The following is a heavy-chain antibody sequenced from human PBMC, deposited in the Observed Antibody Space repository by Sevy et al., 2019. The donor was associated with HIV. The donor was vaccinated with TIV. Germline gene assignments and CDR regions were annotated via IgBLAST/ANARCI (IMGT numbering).Heavy chain of an antibody. CDR2: ISYDGSNK. V-gene: IGHV3-30-3*01. D-gene: IGHD3-22*01. CDR3: ARDRFNFVDSSGYYS. Sequence: QLGGSLRLSCAASGFTFSSYAMHWVRQAPGKGLEWVAVISYDGSNKYYADSVKGRFTISRDNSKNTLYLQMNSLRAEDTAVYYCARDRFNFVDSSGYYSWGQGTLVTVSS. J-gene: IGHJ4*02. CDR1: GFTFSSYA.